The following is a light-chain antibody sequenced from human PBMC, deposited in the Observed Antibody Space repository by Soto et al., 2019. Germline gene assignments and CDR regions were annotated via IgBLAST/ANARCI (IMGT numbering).Light chain of an antibody. J-gene: IGLJ1*01. CDR1: SSDVGGYNY. CDR2: DVS. Sequence: QSALTQPASVSGSPGQSITISCTGTSSDVGGYNYVSWYQQHPGKAPKLMIYDVSNRPSGVSNRFSGSKSGNTASLPISGLQAEDEADYYCSSYTSSLYVFGTGTKLTVL. CDR3: SSYTSSLYV. V-gene: IGLV2-14*01.